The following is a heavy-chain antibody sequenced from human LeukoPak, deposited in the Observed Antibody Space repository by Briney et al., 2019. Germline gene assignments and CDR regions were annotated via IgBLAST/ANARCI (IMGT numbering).Heavy chain of an antibody. CDR1: GFTFSSYA. Sequence: GGSLRLSCAASGFTFSSYAMHWVRQAPGKGLEWVAVISYDGSNKYYADSVKGRFTISRDNSKNTLYLQMNSLRAEDTAVYYCARDLIVVVPAASYYYYYGMDVWGQGTTVTVSS. J-gene: IGHJ6*02. CDR2: ISYDGSNK. V-gene: IGHV3-30-3*01. CDR3: ARDLIVVVPAASYYYYYGMDV. D-gene: IGHD2-2*01.